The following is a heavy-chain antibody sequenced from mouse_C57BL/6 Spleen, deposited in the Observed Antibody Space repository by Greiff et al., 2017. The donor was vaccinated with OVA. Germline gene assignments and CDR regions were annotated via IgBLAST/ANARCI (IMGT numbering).Heavy chain of an antibody. Sequence: QVQLQQSGPELVKPGASVKISCKASGYAFSSSWMNWVKQRPGKGLEWIGRIYPGDGDTNYNGKFKGKATLTADKSSSTAYMQLTSLTSEDSAVYFCARDYYAMDYWGQGTSVTVSS. CDR1: GYAFSSSW. V-gene: IGHV1-82*01. CDR3: ARDYYAMDY. CDR2: IYPGDGDT. J-gene: IGHJ4*01.